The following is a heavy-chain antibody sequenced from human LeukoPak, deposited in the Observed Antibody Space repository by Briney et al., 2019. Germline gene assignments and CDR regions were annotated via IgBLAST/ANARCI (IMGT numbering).Heavy chain of an antibody. CDR3: ARDNRPYCSGGTCSSNWFDP. CDR2: IFQSGNT. Sequence: SETLSRTCSVSGYSISSGYYWGWIRQPPGQGLEWIGSIFQSGNTYYNPSLKSRVTISVDTSKNQFSLRLTSVTAADTAVYFCARDNRPYCSGGTCSSNWFDPWGQGTLVIVSS. V-gene: IGHV4-38-2*02. D-gene: IGHD2-15*01. J-gene: IGHJ5*02. CDR1: GYSISSGYY.